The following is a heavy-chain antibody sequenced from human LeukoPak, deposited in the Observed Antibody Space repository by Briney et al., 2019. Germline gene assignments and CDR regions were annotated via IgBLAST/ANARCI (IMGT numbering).Heavy chain of an antibody. J-gene: IGHJ6*03. D-gene: IGHD1-7*01. V-gene: IGHV4-59*11. Sequence: AETLSLTCTVSGDSISAHYWSWMREPPGKGGVYIGDAYYTGTTNYNHSIKSRVTMSVDTSKNQFSLRLTSVTAADTAVYYCAKFGNYPVHVSYSYYYLDVWGKGTTVTVSS. CDR1: GDSISAHY. CDR3: AKFGNYPVHVSYSYYYLDV. CDR2: AYYTGTT.